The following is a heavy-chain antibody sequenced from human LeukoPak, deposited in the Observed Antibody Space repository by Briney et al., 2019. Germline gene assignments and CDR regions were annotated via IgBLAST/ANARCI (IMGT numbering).Heavy chain of an antibody. J-gene: IGHJ4*02. CDR2: ISGSGNST. D-gene: IGHD6-13*01. V-gene: IGHV3-23*01. CDR1: GFTFSSYA. Sequence: PGGSLRLSCAASGFTFSSYAMSWVRQAPGKGLEWVSVISGSGNSTYYADSVKGRFTISRDNSKNTLYLQMSSLRAEDTAVYYCAKGRRDTTYSAFDCWGQGTLVTVSS. CDR3: AKGRRDTTYSAFDC.